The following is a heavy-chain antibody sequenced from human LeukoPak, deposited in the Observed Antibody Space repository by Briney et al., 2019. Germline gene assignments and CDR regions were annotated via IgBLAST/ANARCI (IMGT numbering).Heavy chain of an antibody. Sequence: SETLSLTCTVPGGSISSYYWNWIRQPPGKGLEWIGFVYYSGSTTYNRSLKSRVTISVDTSKNQFSLKLSSVTAADTAVYYCARSGVARHYMDVWGKGTTVTVSS. CDR2: VYYSGST. D-gene: IGHD5-12*01. J-gene: IGHJ6*03. V-gene: IGHV4-59*01. CDR1: GGSISSYY. CDR3: ARSGVARHYMDV.